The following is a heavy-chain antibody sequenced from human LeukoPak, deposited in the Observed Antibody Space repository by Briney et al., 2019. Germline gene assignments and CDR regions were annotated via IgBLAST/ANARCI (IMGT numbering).Heavy chain of an antibody. CDR2: IYHSGST. V-gene: IGHV4-4*02. Sequence: SGTLSLTCAVSGGSISSSSWWSWVRQPPGKGLEWIGEIYHSGSTNYNPSLKSRVTISVDKSKNQFSLKLSSVTAADTAVYYCARGQRVIVVVPAAMAHYGMDVWGQGTTVTVSS. CDR3: ARGQRVIVVVPAAMAHYGMDV. CDR1: GGSISSSSW. D-gene: IGHD2-2*01. J-gene: IGHJ6*02.